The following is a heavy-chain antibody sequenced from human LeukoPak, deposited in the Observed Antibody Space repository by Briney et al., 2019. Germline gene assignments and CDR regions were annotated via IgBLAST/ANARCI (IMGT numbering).Heavy chain of an antibody. CDR3: GRGLAVAGTGFDY. Sequence: GGSLRLSCAASGFTFSTYRMSWVRQAPGKGLEWVSIIYSGGSTYYADSVKGRFTISRDNSKKTVSLQMNSLRAEDTAVYYCGRGLAVAGTGFDYWGQGTLVTVSS. D-gene: IGHD6-19*01. V-gene: IGHV3-66*01. CDR1: GFTFSTYR. CDR2: IYSGGST. J-gene: IGHJ4*02.